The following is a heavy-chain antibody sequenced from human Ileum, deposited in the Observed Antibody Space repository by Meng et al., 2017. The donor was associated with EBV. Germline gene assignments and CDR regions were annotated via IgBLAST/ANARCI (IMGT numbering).Heavy chain of an antibody. CDR1: GDSVSGSDW. Sequence: VQLQESGPGLVKPSGTLSLTCAVSGDSVSGSDWWSWVLQPPGKGLEWIGEVYHDGATNYHPSLKSRVTISLDKSKNEVNLHLNSLTAADTAVYFCARSSPIVRGLDYWGQGTLVTVSS. CDR2: VYHDGAT. CDR3: ARSSPIVRGLDY. J-gene: IGHJ4*02. V-gene: IGHV4-4*02. D-gene: IGHD3-10*01.